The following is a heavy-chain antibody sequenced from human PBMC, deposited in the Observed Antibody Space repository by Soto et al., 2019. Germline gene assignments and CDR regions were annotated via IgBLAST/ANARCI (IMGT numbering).Heavy chain of an antibody. CDR3: AREDSIIIPAVSDF. CDR1: GFTFNNNG. V-gene: IGHV3-21*01. J-gene: IGHJ4*02. D-gene: IGHD2-2*01. CDR2: VSKSDYT. Sequence: AGGSLRLSCAVSGFTFNNNGINWVRQAPGKGLEWVSSVSKSDYTYYSDSVKGRFTISRDNAKNSVSLQMNTLRAEDTAVYYCAREDSIIIPAVSDFWGQGTLVTVSS.